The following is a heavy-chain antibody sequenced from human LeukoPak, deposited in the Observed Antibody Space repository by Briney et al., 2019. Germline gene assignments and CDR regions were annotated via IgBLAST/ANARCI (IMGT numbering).Heavy chain of an antibody. Sequence: ASAKVSCKASGYTFTRYYMHWVRQAPGQGLEWMGGIIPIFGTANYAQKFQGRVTITADESTSTAYMELSSLRSEDTAVYYCASPYCGGDCYSLGAFDIWGQGTMVTVSS. D-gene: IGHD2-21*02. J-gene: IGHJ3*02. CDR2: IIPIFGTA. V-gene: IGHV1-69*13. CDR3: ASPYCGGDCYSLGAFDI. CDR1: GYTFTRYY.